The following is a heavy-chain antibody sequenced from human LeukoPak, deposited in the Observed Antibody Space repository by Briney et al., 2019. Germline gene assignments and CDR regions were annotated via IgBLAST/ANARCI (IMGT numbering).Heavy chain of an antibody. CDR3: AKDRGDSSGWYATYYYYYMDV. CDR1: GFTFSSYG. D-gene: IGHD6-19*01. J-gene: IGHJ6*03. CDR2: IRYDGSNK. V-gene: IGHV3-30*02. Sequence: GWCLRLSCAASGFTFSSYGMHWVRQAPAKGVAGVAFIRYDGSNKYYADSVKGRFTISRHNSKNTLYLQMNSLRAEDTAVYYCAKDRGDSSGWYATYYYYYMDVWGKGTTVTVSS.